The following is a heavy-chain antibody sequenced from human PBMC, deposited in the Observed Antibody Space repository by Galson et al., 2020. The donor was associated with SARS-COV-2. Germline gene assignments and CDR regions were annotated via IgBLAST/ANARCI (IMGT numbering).Heavy chain of an antibody. D-gene: IGHD2-2*02. J-gene: IGHJ5*02. CDR1: GGSISSSSYY. CDR2: IYYSGST. V-gene: IGHV4-39*07. CDR3: ARDGEGYCSSTSCYTGAWFDP. Sequence: SETLSLTCTVSGGSISSSSYYWGWIRQPPGKGLEWIGSIYYSGSTYYNPSLKSRVTISVDTSKNQFSLKLSSVTAADTAVYYCARDGEGYCSSTSCYTGAWFDPWGQGTLVTVSS.